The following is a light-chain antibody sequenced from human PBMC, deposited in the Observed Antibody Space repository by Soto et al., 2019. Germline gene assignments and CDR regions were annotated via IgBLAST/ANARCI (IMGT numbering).Light chain of an antibody. CDR2: KAT. Sequence: DIEMTQSPSTLSASVGDRVTLTCRASQSITSWVAWYQQKPGKAPKLLIHKATHLQTGVPPRFSGRGSGTEFSLTISSLQPEDFAIYYCQQYNDFQYTFGQGTSLEMK. CDR1: QSITSW. V-gene: IGKV1-5*03. CDR3: QQYNDFQYT. J-gene: IGKJ2*01.